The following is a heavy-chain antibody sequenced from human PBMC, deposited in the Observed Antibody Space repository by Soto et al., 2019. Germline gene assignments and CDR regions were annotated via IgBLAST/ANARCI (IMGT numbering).Heavy chain of an antibody. CDR3: ARHGDCSSISCSYFHYMDV. Sequence: PSETLSLTCTVSGVSIRSHYWRWIRQPPGKGLEWIGYIYYSGTTNYNPSLKGRVILSVDTSKNQFSLKLNSVTAADTAVYYCARHGDCSSISCSYFHYMDVWGKGTTVTVSS. CDR1: GVSIRSHY. J-gene: IGHJ6*03. D-gene: IGHD2-2*01. V-gene: IGHV4-59*08. CDR2: IYYSGTT.